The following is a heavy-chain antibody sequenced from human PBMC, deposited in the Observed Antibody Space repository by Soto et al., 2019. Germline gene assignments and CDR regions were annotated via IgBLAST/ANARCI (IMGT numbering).Heavy chain of an antibody. CDR2: ITDDGSTT. CDR1: GFIFSMYW. CDR3: TRGPRPTSIGTGAF. V-gene: IGHV3-74*01. D-gene: IGHD3-10*01. J-gene: IGHJ4*02. Sequence: EVKLVESVGGLFQPGGSLRLSCETSGFIFSMYWMHWVRQVPGKGPQWVARITDDGSTTYYAASVEGRFTISRDNAKNALYLQMTSWRADDTAVYYWTRGPRPTSIGTGAFRGQGTLVTV.